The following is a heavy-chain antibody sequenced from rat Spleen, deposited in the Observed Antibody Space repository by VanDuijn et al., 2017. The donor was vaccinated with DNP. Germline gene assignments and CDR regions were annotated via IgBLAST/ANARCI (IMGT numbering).Heavy chain of an antibody. J-gene: IGHJ4*01. CDR1: GYTFTTYY. CDR2: INTGSGGT. V-gene: IGHV1-43*01. Sequence: QVQLRQSGAEPAKPGSSVKISCKASGYTFTTYYITWIKETTGQGLEYIGYINTGSGGTNYNEKFRGKATLTVDKSSSTAFMQLSSLTPDDSAVYYCARGSGYKRALDAWGQGTSVTVSS. D-gene: IGHD1-4*01. CDR3: ARGSGYKRALDA.